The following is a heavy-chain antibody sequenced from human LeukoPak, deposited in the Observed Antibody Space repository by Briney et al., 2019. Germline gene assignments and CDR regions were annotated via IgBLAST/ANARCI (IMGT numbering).Heavy chain of an antibody. J-gene: IGHJ3*02. Sequence: SETLSLTCTVSGGSISSYFWSWIRQPPGKGLEWTGYIYYSGRTYYNPSLKSRVTMSVATSKSQFSLKLSSVTAADTAVYYCTRDERGGSSSDIWGQGTMVTVSS. D-gene: IGHD6-13*01. V-gene: IGHV4-59*01. CDR1: GGSISSYF. CDR2: IYYSGRT. CDR3: TRDERGGSSSDI.